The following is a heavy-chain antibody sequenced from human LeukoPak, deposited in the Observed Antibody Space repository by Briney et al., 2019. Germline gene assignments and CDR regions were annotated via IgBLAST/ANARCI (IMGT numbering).Heavy chain of an antibody. V-gene: IGHV1-2*06. J-gene: IGHJ4*02. D-gene: IGHD3-3*01. CDR1: GYTFTGYY. CDR3: ARSPVGVLRFLEWLSHAFDY. CDR2: INPNSGGT. Sequence: GASVKVSCKASGYTFTGYYMHWVRQAPGQGLEWMGRINPNSGGTNYAQKFQGRVTMTRDTSISTAYMELSRLRSDDTAVYYCARSPVGVLRFLEWLSHAFDYWGQGTLVTVSS.